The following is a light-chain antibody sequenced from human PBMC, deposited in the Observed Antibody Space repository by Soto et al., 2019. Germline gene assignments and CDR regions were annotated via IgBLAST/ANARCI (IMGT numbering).Light chain of an antibody. CDR2: LGS. V-gene: IGKV2-28*01. CDR3: MQALQTPVT. Sequence: DIVMTQSPLPLPVTPGEPASISCRSSQSLLHSNGYNYLDWYLQKPGQSPQLLIYLGSNRASGVPDRFSGSGSGTDFTLKISRVEAEDVGVYYCMQALQTPVTFGQGTKVDIK. CDR1: QSLLHSNGYNY. J-gene: IGKJ1*01.